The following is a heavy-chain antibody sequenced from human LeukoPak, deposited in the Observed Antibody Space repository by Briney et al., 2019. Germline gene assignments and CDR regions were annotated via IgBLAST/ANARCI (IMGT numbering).Heavy chain of an antibody. Sequence: PSETLSLTCTVSGGSISSGSYYWSWIRQPAGKGLEWIGRIYTRGSTSYNPSLKSRVTISVDTSKNQFSLKLSSVTAADTAVYYCAIQKGEFDYWGQGTLVTVSS. V-gene: IGHV4-61*02. CDR3: AIQKGEFDY. J-gene: IGHJ4*02. CDR1: GGSISSGSYY. D-gene: IGHD3-16*01. CDR2: IYTRGST.